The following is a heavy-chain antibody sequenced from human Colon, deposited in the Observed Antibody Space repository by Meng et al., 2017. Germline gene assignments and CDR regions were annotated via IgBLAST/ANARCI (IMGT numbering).Heavy chain of an antibody. D-gene: IGHD3-10*01. CDR1: GGSISSGGFY. J-gene: IGHJ5*02. V-gene: IGHV4-31*01. CDR3: ARDGSGRVAWIDP. CDR2: IYSSGST. Sequence: QVQLQESGPGLVKPSQTWSLTCTVSGGSISSGGFYWSWIRKHPGKGLEWIGYIYSSGSTYYNPSLKSLVSISVDTSKNQFSLKLSSVTAADTAVYYCARDGSGRVAWIDPWGQGTLVTVSS.